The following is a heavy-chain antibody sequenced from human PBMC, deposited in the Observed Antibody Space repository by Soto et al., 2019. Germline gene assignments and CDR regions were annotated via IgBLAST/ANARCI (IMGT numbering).Heavy chain of an antibody. J-gene: IGHJ1*01. D-gene: IGHD3-16*01. CDR1: GFSFSAYN. CDR3: VRRPKIGVPGAF. Sequence: PGGSLRLSCIGSGFSFSAYNMNWVRQAPGKGLEWVSSIKVGSSRIYQPDSMKGRFTISRDDARNSVYLQINSLRAEDTALYFCVRRPKIGVPGAFWGRGTQVTVSS. CDR2: IKVGSSRI. V-gene: IGHV3-21*01.